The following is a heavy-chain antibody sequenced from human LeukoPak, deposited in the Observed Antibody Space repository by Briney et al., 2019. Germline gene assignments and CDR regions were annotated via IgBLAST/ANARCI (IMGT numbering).Heavy chain of an antibody. V-gene: IGHV4-59*01. CDR3: ARDLGFGYFDY. CDR1: GGSIRSYY. Sequence: SETLSLTCTVSGGSIRSYYWSWIRQPPGKGLDWIGDSYYSGSTNYNPSLKSRVTISGDTSKNQFSLKLNSVTPADTPGYYCARDLGFGYFDYWGQGTLVTVSS. CDR2: SYYSGST. J-gene: IGHJ4*02. D-gene: IGHD3-16*01.